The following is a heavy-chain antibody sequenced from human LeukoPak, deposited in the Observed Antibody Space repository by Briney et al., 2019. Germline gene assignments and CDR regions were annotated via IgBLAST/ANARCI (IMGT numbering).Heavy chain of an antibody. CDR1: GYTFTDYY. V-gene: IGHV1-2*02. CDR3: ARDRSGWTFDY. CDR2: INPNSGGT. J-gene: IGHJ4*02. D-gene: IGHD6-19*01. Sequence: AAVNDTFKACGYTFTDYYMHGVRPAPGQGLEWMGWINPNSGGTNYAQTFQGRVTMTRDTSISTAYMELSRLRSDDTAVYYCARDRSGWTFDYWGQGTLVTVSS.